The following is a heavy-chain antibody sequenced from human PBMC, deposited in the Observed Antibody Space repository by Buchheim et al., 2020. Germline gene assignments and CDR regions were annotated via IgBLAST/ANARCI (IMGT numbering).Heavy chain of an antibody. CDR1: GFTFSSYS. CDR2: ISSSSSTI. CDR3: AREETIVVVPAAIDY. J-gene: IGHJ4*02. V-gene: IGHV3-48*04. D-gene: IGHD2-2*01. Sequence: EVQLVESGGGLVQPGGSLRPSCAASGFTFSSYSMNWVRQAPGKGLEWVSYISSSSSTIYYADSVKGRFTISRDNAKNPLYLQMNSLRAEDTAVYYCAREETIVVVPAAIDYGGQGTL.